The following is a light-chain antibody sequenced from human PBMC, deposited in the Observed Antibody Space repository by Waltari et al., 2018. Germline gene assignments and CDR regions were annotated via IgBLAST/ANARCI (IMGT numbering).Light chain of an antibody. CDR1: QSIGTF. CDR3: QHYVRLPVT. V-gene: IGKV3-20*01. Sequence: IMLTQSPDTLSLSLGERATLSCRASQSIGTFLVWYQQKPDQAPRLLIYAASTRATGIPDRFSGSECWNDFSLIISRLEPEDFAVYYCQHYVRLPVTFGQGTKVEIK. J-gene: IGKJ1*01. CDR2: AAS.